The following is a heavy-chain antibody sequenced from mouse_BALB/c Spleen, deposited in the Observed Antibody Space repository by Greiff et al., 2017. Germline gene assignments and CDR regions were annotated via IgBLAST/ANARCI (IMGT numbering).Heavy chain of an antibody. CDR3: ARTYDYYGSSYWYFDV. CDR2: ISSGGST. V-gene: IGHV5-6-5*01. Sequence: EVKLVESGGGLVKPGGSLKLSCAASGFTFSSYAMSWVRQTPEKRLEWVASISSGGSTYYPDSVKGRFTISRDNARNILYLQMSSLRSEDTAMYYCARTYDYYGSSYWYFDVWGAGTTVTVSS. D-gene: IGHD1-1*01. J-gene: IGHJ1*01. CDR1: GFTFSSYA.